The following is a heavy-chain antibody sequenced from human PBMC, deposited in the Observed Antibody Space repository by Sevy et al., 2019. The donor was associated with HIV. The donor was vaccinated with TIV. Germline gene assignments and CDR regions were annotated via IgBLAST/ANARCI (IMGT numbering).Heavy chain of an antibody. D-gene: IGHD3-16*01. CDR3: ARAGGWGNINHSNQILDI. CDR2: IDQDGSDK. J-gene: IGHJ3*02. Sequence: GGSLRLSCAASEFIFTGYWMNWVRQAPGKGLEWVANIDQDGSDKRYVDSVRGRFTISRDDANNFLYLQMSSLRADDTAVYYCARAGGWGNINHSNQILDIWGHGTKVTVSS. CDR1: EFIFTGYW. V-gene: IGHV3-7*01.